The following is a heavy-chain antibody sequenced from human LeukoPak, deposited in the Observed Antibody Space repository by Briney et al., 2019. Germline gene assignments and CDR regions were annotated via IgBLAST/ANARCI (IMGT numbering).Heavy chain of an antibody. Sequence: QPGGSLRLSCEASGFTFSHIWVHWVRQAPGKGLVWVSRTNTDGSSTNYMDSVKGRFTISRDNAKNTIYLQMNSLRAEDTAVYYCVPSDSSGLDWGQGTLVTVSS. CDR3: VPSDSSGLD. V-gene: IGHV3-74*01. D-gene: IGHD3-22*01. CDR1: GFTFSHIW. CDR2: TNTDGSST. J-gene: IGHJ4*02.